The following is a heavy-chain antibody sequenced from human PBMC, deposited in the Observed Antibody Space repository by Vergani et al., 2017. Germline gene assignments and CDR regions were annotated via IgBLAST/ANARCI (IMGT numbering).Heavy chain of an antibody. CDR2: IGKDGINT. D-gene: IGHD2-21*02. J-gene: IGHJ4*02. V-gene: IGHV3-30*02. Sequence: QVQLVESGGGLVKPGGSLRLSCAASGFTFSDYYMSWIRQAPGKGLEWLAYIGKDGINTRYRDAVKGRFTVSSDNSKDILYLQMDSLRSEDTALYYCAKYLRDSTDGLPDSWGPGTLVIVSS. CDR3: AKYLRDSTDGLPDS. CDR1: GFTFSDYY.